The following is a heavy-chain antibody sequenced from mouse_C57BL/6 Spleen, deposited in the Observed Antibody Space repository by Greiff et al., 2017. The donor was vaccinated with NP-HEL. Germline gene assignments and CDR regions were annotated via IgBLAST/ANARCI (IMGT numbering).Heavy chain of an antibody. CDR2: INPINGGT. D-gene: IGHD1-1*01. CDR1: GYTFTDYY. V-gene: IGHV1-26*01. CDR3: ANYYGSSPFAY. Sequence: EVQLQQSGPELVKPGASVKISCKASGYTFTDYYMNWVKQSHGKSLEWIGDINPINGGTSYNQKFKGKATLTVDKSSSTAYMELRSLTSEDSAVYYCANYYGSSPFAYWGQGTLVTVSA. J-gene: IGHJ3*01.